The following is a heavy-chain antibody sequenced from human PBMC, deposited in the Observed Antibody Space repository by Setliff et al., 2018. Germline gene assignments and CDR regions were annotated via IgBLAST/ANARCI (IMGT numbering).Heavy chain of an antibody. Sequence: PSETLSLTCTVYGGSFSNYYWSWIRQPPGKGLEWIGEINHSGSTNYNSSLTSRVTISVDTSKNQFSLKLSSVTAADTAVYYCARVTNWGLDLRFDPWGQGILVTVSS. V-gene: IGHV4-34*01. CDR1: GGSFSNYY. D-gene: IGHD7-27*01. CDR2: INHSGST. CDR3: ARVTNWGLDLRFDP. J-gene: IGHJ5*02.